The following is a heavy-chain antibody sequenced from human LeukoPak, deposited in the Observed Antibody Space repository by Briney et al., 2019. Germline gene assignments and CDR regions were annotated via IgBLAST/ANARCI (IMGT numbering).Heavy chain of an antibody. D-gene: IGHD5-18*01. CDR1: GGTFSGYY. V-gene: IGHV4-34*01. CDR2: MNHSGST. CDR3: ARGRRWGISYGPNDL. J-gene: IGHJ4*02. Sequence: SETLSLTCAVYGGTFSGYYWSWIRQPPGKGLEWMGEMNHSGSTNYNPSINSRVTISVDTSKNQFSLKLSSVTAADAAAYYCARGRRWGISYGPNDLWGQGTLVSVS.